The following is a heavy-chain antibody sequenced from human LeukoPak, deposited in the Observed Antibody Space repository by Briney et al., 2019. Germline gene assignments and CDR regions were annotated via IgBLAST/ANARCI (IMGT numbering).Heavy chain of an antibody. V-gene: IGHV4-59*08. J-gene: IGHJ4*02. CDR3: ARHEFASPFVS. CDR2: IYYTGDS. CDR1: GGSISNSY. Sequence: SETLSLTCTVSGGSISNSYWSWIRQPPGKGLEWIGYIYYTGDSNYNPSLKSRVAISLDTSKNQLPLNLRSVTAADTAVYYCARHEFASPFVSWGQGTLVTVSS. D-gene: IGHD2-21*01.